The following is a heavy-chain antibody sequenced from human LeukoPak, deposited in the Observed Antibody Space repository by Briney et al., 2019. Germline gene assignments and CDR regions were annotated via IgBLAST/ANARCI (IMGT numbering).Heavy chain of an antibody. CDR2: ISSGGSTI. V-gene: IGHV3-11*01. D-gene: IGHD6-19*01. CDR1: GFTFSDYY. J-gene: IGHJ4*02. CDR3: ASPDSKYSSGWYLGY. Sequence: PGGSLRLSCAASGFTFSDYYMSWIRQAPGKGLEWVSYISSGGSTIYYADSVKGRFTISRDNAKNSLYLQMNSLRAEDTAVYYCASPDSKYSSGWYLGYWGQGTLVTVSS.